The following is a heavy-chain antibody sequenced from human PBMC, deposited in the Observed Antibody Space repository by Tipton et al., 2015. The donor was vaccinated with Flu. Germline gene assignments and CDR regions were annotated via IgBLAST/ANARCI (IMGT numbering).Heavy chain of an antibody. Sequence: SLRLSCAASGFTFSDDYMSWIRQAPGKGLEWISHISSSGSTINYADSVKGRFTISRDNAKNSLYLHMNSLRPEDTAVYYCARDHPPSITVLGEITDYFGMDVWGQGTTVTVSS. D-gene: IGHD3-3*01. CDR3: ARDHPPSITVLGEITDYFGMDV. J-gene: IGHJ6*02. V-gene: IGHV3-11*01. CDR2: ISSSGSTI. CDR1: GFTFSDDY.